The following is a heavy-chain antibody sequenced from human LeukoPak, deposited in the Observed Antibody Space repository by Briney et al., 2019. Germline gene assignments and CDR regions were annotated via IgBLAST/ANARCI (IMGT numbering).Heavy chain of an antibody. CDR1: GGSFSGYY. CDR2: INHSGST. V-gene: IGHV4-34*01. D-gene: IGHD6-19*01. CDR3: ARQSSGFLD. J-gene: IGHJ4*02. Sequence: SETLSLTCAVYGGSFSGYYWSWIRQPPGKGLEWIGEINHSGSTNYNPSLKSRVTISVDTSKNQFSLKLSSVTAADTAVYYCARQSSGFLDWGQGTLVTVSS.